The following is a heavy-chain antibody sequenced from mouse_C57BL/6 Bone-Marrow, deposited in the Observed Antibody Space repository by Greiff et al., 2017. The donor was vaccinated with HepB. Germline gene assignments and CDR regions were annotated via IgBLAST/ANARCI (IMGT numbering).Heavy chain of an antibody. J-gene: IGHJ4*01. Sequence: LQQPGAELVKPGASVKMSCKASGYTFTSYWITWVKQRPGQGLEWIGDIYPGSGSTNYNEKFKSKATLTVDTSSSTAYMQLSSLTSEDSAVYYCARVIYYDYPYYAMDYWGQGTSVTVSS. CDR3: ARVIYYDYPYYAMDY. CDR1: GYTFTSYW. CDR2: IYPGSGST. V-gene: IGHV1-55*01. D-gene: IGHD2-4*01.